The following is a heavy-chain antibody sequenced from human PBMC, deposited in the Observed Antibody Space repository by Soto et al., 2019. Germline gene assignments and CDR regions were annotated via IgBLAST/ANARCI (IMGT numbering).Heavy chain of an antibody. CDR1: GYTFTGYY. J-gene: IGHJ5*02. CDR2: INPNSGGT. V-gene: IGHV1-2*02. Sequence: VASVKVSCKASGYTFTGYYMHWVRQAPGQGLEWMGWINPNSGGTNYAQKFQGRVTMTRDTSISTAYMELSRLRSDDTAVYYCARGMSRITMIVVVRNWFDPWGQGTLVTVSS. D-gene: IGHD3-22*01. CDR3: ARGMSRITMIVVVRNWFDP.